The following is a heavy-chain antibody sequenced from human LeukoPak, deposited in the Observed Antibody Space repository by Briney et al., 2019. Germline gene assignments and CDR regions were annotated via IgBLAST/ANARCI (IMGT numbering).Heavy chain of an antibody. D-gene: IGHD6-13*01. Sequence: SETLSLTCTVSGASISSSNYYWGWIRQPPGKGLEWIGSIYYSGGTYYNLSLKSRVTISVDTSKNQFSLKLSSVTAADTAVYYCARAHSSSWPDYWGQGTLVTVSS. CDR2: IYYSGGT. CDR3: ARAHSSSWPDY. CDR1: GASISSSNYY. V-gene: IGHV4-39*07. J-gene: IGHJ4*02.